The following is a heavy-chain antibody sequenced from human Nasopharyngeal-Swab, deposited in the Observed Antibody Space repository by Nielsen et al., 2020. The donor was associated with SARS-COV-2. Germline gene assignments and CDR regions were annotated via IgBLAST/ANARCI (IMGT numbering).Heavy chain of an antibody. V-gene: IGHV3-53*04. CDR3: ARVRYESSGYFYGMDV. D-gene: IGHD3-22*01. CDR1: GFTFSSYA. J-gene: IGHJ6*02. CDR2: LYSGGST. Sequence: GESLKISCAASGFTFSSYAMSWVRQAPGKGLEWVSVLYSGGSTYYADSVKGRFTISRHNSKNTLYLQVNSLRAEDTAVYYCARVRYESSGYFYGMDVWGQGTTVTISS.